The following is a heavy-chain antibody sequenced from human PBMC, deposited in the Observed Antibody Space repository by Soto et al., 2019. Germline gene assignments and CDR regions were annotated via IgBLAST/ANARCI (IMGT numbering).Heavy chain of an antibody. Sequence: GGSLRLSCAASGFTFSSYAMHWVRQAPGKGLEYVSAISSNGGSTYYANSVKGRFTISRDNSKNTLYLQMGSLRAEDMAVYYCARTANTYISSWYYYYSTDVSGQGPTVTVSS. CDR3: ARTANTYISSWYYYYSTDV. J-gene: IGHJ6*02. CDR2: ISSNGGST. V-gene: IGHV3-64*01. D-gene: IGHD6-13*01. CDR1: GFTFSSYA.